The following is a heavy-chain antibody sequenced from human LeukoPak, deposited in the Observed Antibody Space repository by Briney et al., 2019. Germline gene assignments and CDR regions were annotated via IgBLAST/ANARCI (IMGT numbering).Heavy chain of an antibody. CDR1: GFTFSSYS. J-gene: IGHJ4*02. D-gene: IGHD4-17*01. CDR3: AKHYGDYVRGFDY. Sequence: GGSLRLSCAASGFTFSSYSMNWVRQAPGKGLEWVSSISSSSSYIYYADSVKGRFTISRDNAKNSLYLQMNSLRAEDTAVYYCAKHYGDYVRGFDYWGQGTLVTVSS. V-gene: IGHV3-21*01. CDR2: ISSSSSYI.